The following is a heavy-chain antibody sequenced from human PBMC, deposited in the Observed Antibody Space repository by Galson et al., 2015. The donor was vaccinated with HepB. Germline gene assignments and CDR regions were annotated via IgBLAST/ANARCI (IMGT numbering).Heavy chain of an antibody. D-gene: IGHD7-27*01. V-gene: IGHV3-23*01. Sequence: SLRLSCAASGFTFSSYAVSWVRQAPGKGLDWVSAICGTGGRPYYADSVKGRFTISRDNSKNTLYLQMNSLRAEDTAVYFCAKGALTGSRFYYGMDVWGLGTTVTVSS. CDR3: AKGALTGSRFYYGMDV. CDR2: ICGTGGRP. J-gene: IGHJ6*02. CDR1: GFTFSSYA.